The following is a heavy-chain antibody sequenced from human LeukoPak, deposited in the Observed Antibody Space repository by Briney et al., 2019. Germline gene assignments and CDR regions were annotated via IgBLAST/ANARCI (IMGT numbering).Heavy chain of an antibody. CDR1: GYTFTSYA. CDR2: VFPIFGTA. Sequence: SVKVSCKASGYTFTSYAISLVRLAPGQGLEWMGGVFPIFGTANYAQKFQGRVTITADESNSKAYMELNSLSSEDTAVYYCAAEKTYSPLYYCYGIDFWGQGTTVTVSS. J-gene: IGHJ6*02. CDR3: AAEKTYSPLYYCYGIDF. V-gene: IGHV1-69*13. D-gene: IGHD5-18*01.